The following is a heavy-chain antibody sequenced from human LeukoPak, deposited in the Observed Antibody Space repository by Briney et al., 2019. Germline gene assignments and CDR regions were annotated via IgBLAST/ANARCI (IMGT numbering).Heavy chain of an antibody. D-gene: IGHD3-16*02. V-gene: IGHV3-23*01. CDR2: VSGSGDST. Sequence: SGGSLRLSCAASGFTFSSYGMNWVRQAPGMGLEWVSSVSGSGDSTYYADSVKGRFTISRDNAKNSLYLQMNSLRAEDTAVYYCARDPSDLGYRDYYYYMDVWGKGTTVTVSS. J-gene: IGHJ6*03. CDR3: ARDPSDLGYRDYYYYMDV. CDR1: GFTFSSYG.